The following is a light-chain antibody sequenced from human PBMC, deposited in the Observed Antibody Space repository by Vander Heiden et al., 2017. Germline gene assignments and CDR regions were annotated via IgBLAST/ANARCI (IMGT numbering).Light chain of an antibody. J-gene: IGKJ3*01. CDR1: QSISSW. CDR3: QQYNSYSGA. CDR2: DAS. Sequence: DIQMTQSPSTLSASVGDRVTITCRASQSISSWLAWYQQKPGKAPKLLIHDASSLESGVPSRFSGSGSGTEFTLTISSLQPDDFATYYCQQYNSYSGAFGPGTKVDIK. V-gene: IGKV1-5*01.